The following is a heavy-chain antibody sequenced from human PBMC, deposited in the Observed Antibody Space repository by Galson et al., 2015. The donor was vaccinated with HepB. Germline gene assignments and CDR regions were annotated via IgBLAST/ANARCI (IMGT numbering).Heavy chain of an antibody. CDR3: ARGHHYYDSSGYNDY. CDR1: GGSLNGYS. V-gene: IGHV4-34*01. CDR2: ITHTGDT. D-gene: IGHD3-22*01. J-gene: IGHJ4*02. Sequence: LSLTCAVEGGSLNGYSWNWIRQPPGKGLEWIGEITHTGDTKYNPSLKSQFTISVDTSNNQFSLKLISVTAADTAVYYCARGHHYYDSSGYNDYWGQGTLVIVSS.